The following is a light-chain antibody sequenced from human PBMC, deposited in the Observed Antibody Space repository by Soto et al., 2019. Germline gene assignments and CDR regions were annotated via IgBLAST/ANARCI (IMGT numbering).Light chain of an antibody. CDR1: SGSVSTSYY. J-gene: IGLJ3*02. V-gene: IGLV8-61*01. CDR2: STN. Sequence: QAVVTQEPSFSVSPGGTVTLTCGLSSGSVSTSYYPSWYQQTPGQSPRTLIYSTNTRASGVPDRFSGAILGNKAALTITGAQADDESDYYCVLNMGSGIWMFGGGTKVTVL. CDR3: VLNMGSGIWM.